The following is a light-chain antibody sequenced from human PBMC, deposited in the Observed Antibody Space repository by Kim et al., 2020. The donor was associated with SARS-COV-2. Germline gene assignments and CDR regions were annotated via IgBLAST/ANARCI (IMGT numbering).Light chain of an antibody. CDR1: QSVSNW. CDR2: GAS. Sequence: ASVGDRVTITCRASQSVSNWLAWYQQKPGKAPKLLIYGASSLESGVPSRFSGSGSGTDFTLTISSLQPDDFATYYCQQYNNYSGTFGQGTKVDIK. CDR3: QQYNNYSGT. V-gene: IGKV1-5*01. J-gene: IGKJ1*01.